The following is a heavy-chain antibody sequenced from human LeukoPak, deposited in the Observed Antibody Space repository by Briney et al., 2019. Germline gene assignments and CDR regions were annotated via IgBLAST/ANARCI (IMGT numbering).Heavy chain of an antibody. V-gene: IGHV4-4*02. Sequence: PSGTLSLNCDVSGGSISRLNWCSWVRQPPGKGLEWIGEIQFTGSTHYNPSLKSRVTISVDESRNQFSLKLSSVTAADTAVYYCARHMTVTGTRGFDYWGQGIPVTVSS. CDR2: IQFTGST. CDR3: ARHMTVTGTRGFDY. CDR1: GGSISRLNW. J-gene: IGHJ4*02. D-gene: IGHD4-11*01.